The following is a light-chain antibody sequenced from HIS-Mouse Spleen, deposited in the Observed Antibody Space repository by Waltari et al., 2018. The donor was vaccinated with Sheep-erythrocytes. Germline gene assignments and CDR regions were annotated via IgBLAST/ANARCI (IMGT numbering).Light chain of an antibody. CDR3: SSYAGSNNWV. V-gene: IGLV2-8*01. J-gene: IGLJ3*02. CDR1: RSAVGGYTY. Sequence: QSALTQPPSASGSPGQSFTISCTGTRSAVGGYTYVSWSQQHPGKAPKLMIYEVSKRPSGVPDRFSGSKSGNTASLTVSGLQAEDEADYYCSSYAGSNNWVFGGGTKLTVL. CDR2: EVS.